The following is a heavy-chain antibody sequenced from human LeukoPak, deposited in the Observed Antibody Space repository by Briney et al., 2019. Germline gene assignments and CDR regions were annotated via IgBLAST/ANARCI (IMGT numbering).Heavy chain of an antibody. CDR1: GFTFRSYD. Sequence: GRSLRLSCAASGFTFRSYDMHRVRQATGKGPEWVSGIGTAGDTYYTASVKGRFTISRENAKNSLYLQMNSLRAEDTAVYYCARDLPVVFWGQGTLVTVSS. CDR2: IGTAGDT. D-gene: IGHD3-10*01. V-gene: IGHV3-13*01. CDR3: ARDLPVVF. J-gene: IGHJ4*02.